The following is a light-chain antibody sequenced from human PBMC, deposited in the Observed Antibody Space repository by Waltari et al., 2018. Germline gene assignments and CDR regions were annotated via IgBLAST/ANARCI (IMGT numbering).Light chain of an antibody. CDR3: QKYGTLSAT. CDR1: QSVSRG. V-gene: IGKV3-20*01. CDR2: GAA. Sequence: EIVLTQSPGTLSLSPGERTTLSCRASQSVSRGLAWYQQKTGQPPRLLIYGAASRATGIPDRFSGSGSGTDFSLTISRLEPEDSAVYYCQKYGTLSATFCQGTKVEVK. J-gene: IGKJ1*01.